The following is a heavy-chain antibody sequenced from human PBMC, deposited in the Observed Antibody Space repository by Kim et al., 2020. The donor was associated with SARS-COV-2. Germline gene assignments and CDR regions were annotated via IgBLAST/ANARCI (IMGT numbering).Heavy chain of an antibody. CDR1: GFTFSNYG. D-gene: IGHD3-22*01. CDR3: ATDDSSGKPGGY. CDR2: IWYDGNNK. Sequence: GGSLRLSCAASGFTFSNYGMHWVRQAPGKGLEWVAVIWYDGNNKNYADSVKGRFTISRDNSKNTLYLQMNSLRAEDTAVYYCATDDSSGKPGGYWGQGTLVTVSP. J-gene: IGHJ4*02. V-gene: IGHV3-33*01.